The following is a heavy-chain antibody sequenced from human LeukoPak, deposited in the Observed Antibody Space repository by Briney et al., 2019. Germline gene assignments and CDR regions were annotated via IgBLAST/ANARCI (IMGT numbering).Heavy chain of an antibody. Sequence: GASVKDSCKASGYTFTGYYMHWVRQAPGQGLEWMGWINPNSGGTNYAQKFQGRVIMTRDTSISTAYMELSRLRSDDTAVYYCARESPDLDYSCDYWGQGTLVTVSS. V-gene: IGHV1-2*02. CDR2: INPNSGGT. J-gene: IGHJ4*02. D-gene: IGHD4-11*01. CDR3: ARESPDLDYSCDY. CDR1: GYTFTGYY.